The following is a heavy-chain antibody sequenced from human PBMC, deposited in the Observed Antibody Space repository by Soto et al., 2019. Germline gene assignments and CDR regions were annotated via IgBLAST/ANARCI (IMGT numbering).Heavy chain of an antibody. CDR2: IWYDGSNK. CDR3: ARAFSSGWYPAGGDY. CDR1: GFTFISYG. D-gene: IGHD6-19*01. V-gene: IGHV3-33*01. Sequence: PGWSLRLSCASSGFTFISYGMHWVRQAPGKGLEWVAVIWYDGSNKYYADSVKGRFTISRDNSKNTLYLQMNSLRAEDTAVYYCARAFSSGWYPAGGDYWGQGTLVTASS. J-gene: IGHJ4*02.